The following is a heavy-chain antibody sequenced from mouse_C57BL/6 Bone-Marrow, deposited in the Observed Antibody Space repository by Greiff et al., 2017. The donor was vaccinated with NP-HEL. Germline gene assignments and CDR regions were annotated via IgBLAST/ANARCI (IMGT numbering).Heavy chain of an antibody. V-gene: IGHV1-52*01. D-gene: IGHD2-3*01. Sequence: VQLQQPGAELVRPGSSVKLSCKASGYTFTSYWMHWVKQRPIQGLEWIGNIDPSDSETHYNQKFKDKATLTVDKSSSTAYMQLSSLTSEDSAVYYCARALTGWYYFDYWGRGTTLTVSS. J-gene: IGHJ2*01. CDR3: ARALTGWYYFDY. CDR2: IDPSDSET. CDR1: GYTFTSYW.